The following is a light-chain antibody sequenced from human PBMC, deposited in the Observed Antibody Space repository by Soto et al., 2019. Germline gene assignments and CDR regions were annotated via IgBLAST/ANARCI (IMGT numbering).Light chain of an antibody. CDR2: YDD. V-gene: IGLV1-36*01. J-gene: IGLJ1*01. CDR3: AAWDDSLPGYV. Sequence: QSVLAQPPSVSEAPRQRVTISCPGSSSNIGNNAVNWYQQLPGKAPKLLIYYDDLLPSGVSDRFSGSKSGTSASLAISGLQSEDEADYYCAAWDDSLPGYVFVTGTKVTVL. CDR1: SSNIGNNA.